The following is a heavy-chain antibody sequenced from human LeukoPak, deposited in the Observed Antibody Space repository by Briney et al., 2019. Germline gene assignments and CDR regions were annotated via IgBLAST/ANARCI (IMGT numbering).Heavy chain of an antibody. J-gene: IGHJ4*02. D-gene: IGHD3-10*01. CDR2: INPGGANT. V-gene: IGHV1-46*01. CDR1: GYTFTNYY. CDR3: ARRNGAITLDY. Sequence: GASVKVSCKASGYTFTNYYIHWVRQAPGQGLEWMGLINPGGANTNYAQSFQGRVTMTRDTSTSTVYMELSSLRSEDTAIYYCARRNGAITLDYWGQGSLVTVSS.